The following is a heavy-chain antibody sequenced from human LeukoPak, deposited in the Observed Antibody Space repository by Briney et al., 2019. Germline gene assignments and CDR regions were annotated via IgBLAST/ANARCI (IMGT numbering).Heavy chain of an antibody. J-gene: IGHJ4*02. Sequence: PGESLRLSCAASGFTFDDYAMHWVRQAPGKGLEWVSGISWNSGSIGYADSVKGRVTISRDNAKNSLYLQMNSLRAEDTAVYYCARGRNGWSLYYFDYWGQGTLATVSS. CDR3: ARGRNGWSLYYFDY. CDR2: ISWNSGSI. CDR1: GFTFDDYA. D-gene: IGHD6-19*01. V-gene: IGHV3-9*01.